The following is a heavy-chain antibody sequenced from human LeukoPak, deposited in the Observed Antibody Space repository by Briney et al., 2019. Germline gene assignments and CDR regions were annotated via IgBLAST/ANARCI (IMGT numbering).Heavy chain of an antibody. D-gene: IGHD1-26*01. CDR3: AKDPLAGSYGLYYYMDV. V-gene: IGHV3-30*02. J-gene: IGHJ6*03. CDR2: IRYDGSNK. CDR1: GFTFSSYG. Sequence: PGGSLRLSCAASGFTFSSYGMHWIRQAPGKGLEWVAFIRYDGSNKYYADSVKGRFTISRDNSKNTLYLQMNSLRAEDTAVYYCAKDPLAGSYGLYYYMDVWGKGTTVTVSS.